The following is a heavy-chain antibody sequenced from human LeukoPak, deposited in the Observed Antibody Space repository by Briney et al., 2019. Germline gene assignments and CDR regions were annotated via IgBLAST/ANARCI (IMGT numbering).Heavy chain of an antibody. CDR2: INLNSGGT. CDR3: ARDAGYCTGGSCWYFDH. CDR1: GYTFTDYY. D-gene: IGHD2-15*01. J-gene: IGHJ4*02. Sequence: ASVRVSCKASGYTFTDYYMHWVRQAPGQGLEWMGWINLNSGGTNFAQRFQGRVTMTRDTSISTAYMDLSRLISDDTAVYYCARDAGYCTGGSCWYFDHWGQGTLVTVSS. V-gene: IGHV1-2*02.